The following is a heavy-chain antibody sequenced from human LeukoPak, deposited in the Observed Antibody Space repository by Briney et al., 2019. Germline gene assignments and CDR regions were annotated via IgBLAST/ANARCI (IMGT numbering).Heavy chain of an antibody. J-gene: IGHJ4*02. Sequence: GGSLRLSCAASGFSFSNYWMNWVRQAPGKGLEWVSSISSSSSYIYYADSVKGRFTISRDNAKNSLYLQMNSLRAEDTAVYYCARDRDYGDYVVARGFDYWGQGTLVTVSS. CDR3: ARDRDYGDYVVARGFDY. CDR2: ISSSSSYI. D-gene: IGHD4-17*01. V-gene: IGHV3-21*01. CDR1: GFSFSNYW.